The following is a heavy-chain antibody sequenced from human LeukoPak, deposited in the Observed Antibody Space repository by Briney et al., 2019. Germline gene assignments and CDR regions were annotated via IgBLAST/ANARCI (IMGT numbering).Heavy chain of an antibody. J-gene: IGHJ4*02. V-gene: IGHV1-58*02. D-gene: IGHD4-11*01. Sequence: SVKVSCKASGFTFISSAMQWVRQARGQRLEWIGWIVVGSGNTNYAQKFQERVTITRDMSTSTAYMELSSLRSEDTAVYYCAAGAHSNYWSGDSFDYWGQGTLVTVSS. CDR2: IVVGSGNT. CDR1: GFTFISSA. CDR3: AAGAHSNYWSGDSFDY.